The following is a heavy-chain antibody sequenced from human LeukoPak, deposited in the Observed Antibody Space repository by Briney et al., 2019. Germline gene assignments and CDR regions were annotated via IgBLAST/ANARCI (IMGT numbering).Heavy chain of an antibody. Sequence: PSETLSLTCTVSGGSISSYYWSWIRQPAGKGLEWIGRIYTSGSTNYNPSLKSRVTMSVDTSKNQFSLKLSSVTAADTAVYYCARGRVRFLEWDVDAFDIWGQGTMVTVSS. CDR2: IYTSGST. CDR1: GGSISSYY. V-gene: IGHV4-4*07. D-gene: IGHD3-3*01. CDR3: ARGRVRFLEWDVDAFDI. J-gene: IGHJ3*02.